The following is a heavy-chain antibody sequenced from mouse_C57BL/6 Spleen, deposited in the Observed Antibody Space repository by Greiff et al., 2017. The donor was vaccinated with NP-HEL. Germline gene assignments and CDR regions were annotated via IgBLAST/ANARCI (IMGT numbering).Heavy chain of an antibody. D-gene: IGHD2-5*01. CDR1: GYTFTDYE. J-gene: IGHJ4*01. CDR3: TRRESNPYYYAMDD. V-gene: IGHV1-15*01. CDR2: IDPETGGT. Sequence: VQLVESGAELVRPGASVTLSCKASGYTFTDYEMHWVKQTPVHGLEWIGAIDPETGGTAYNQKFKGKAILTAAKSSSTAYMELSSLTSEDSAVYYCTRRESNPYYYAMDDWGKGTSVTGAS.